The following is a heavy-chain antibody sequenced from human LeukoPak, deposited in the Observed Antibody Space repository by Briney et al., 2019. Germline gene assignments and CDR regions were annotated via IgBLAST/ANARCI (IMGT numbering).Heavy chain of an antibody. D-gene: IGHD1-26*01. Sequence: GGSLRLSCSASGFVFSIYTMYWVRQAPGKGPEYVSTISGSGNGGSTYYADSVKGRFTISRDDSKSILYLQMNGLRSEDTAVYYCVKDFGRIRGTPDSWGQGTLVTVSS. CDR3: VKDFGRIRGTPDS. CDR1: GFVFSIYT. CDR2: ISGSGNGGST. V-gene: IGHV3-64D*06. J-gene: IGHJ4*02.